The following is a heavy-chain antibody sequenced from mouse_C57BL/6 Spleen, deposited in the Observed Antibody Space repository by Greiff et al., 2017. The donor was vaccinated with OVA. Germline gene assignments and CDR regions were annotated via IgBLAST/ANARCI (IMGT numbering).Heavy chain of an antibody. D-gene: IGHD2-5*01. CDR3: ARRGGYYSNYLCAY. V-gene: IGHV1-69*01. CDR1: GYTFTSYW. Sequence: QVQLQQPGAELVMPGASVKLSCKASGYTFTSYWMHWVKQRPGQGLEWIGEIDPSDSYTNYNQKFKGKSTLTVDKSSSTAYMQLSSLTSEDSAVYYCARRGGYYSNYLCAYWGQGTLVTVSA. CDR2: IDPSDSYT. J-gene: IGHJ3*01.